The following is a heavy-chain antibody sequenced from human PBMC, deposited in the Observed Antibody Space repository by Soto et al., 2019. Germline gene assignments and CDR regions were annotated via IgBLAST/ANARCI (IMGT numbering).Heavy chain of an antibody. CDR2: ISYDGSNK. J-gene: IGHJ4*02. Sequence: QVQLVESGGGVVQPGRSLRLSCAASGFTFSSYGMHWVRQAPGKGLEWVAVISYDGSNKYYADSVKGRFTISRDNSKNTLYLQMNSLRAEDTAVYYCAKGRYFDYWGQGNLVTVSS. V-gene: IGHV3-30*18. CDR1: GFTFSSYG. CDR3: AKGRYFDY.